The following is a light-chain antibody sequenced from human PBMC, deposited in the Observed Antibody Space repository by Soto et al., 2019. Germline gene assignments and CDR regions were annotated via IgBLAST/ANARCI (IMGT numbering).Light chain of an antibody. CDR3: SSYTSISTSYV. Sequence: QSALTQPASVAGSPGQSITISCTGTSSDVGSYNYVSWFQQHPGKAPKLMIYEVNNRSSGVSDRFFGSKSGNTASLTISGLQAEDAADYFCSSYTSISTSYVFGTGTKVTVL. CDR1: SSDVGSYNY. CDR2: EVN. J-gene: IGLJ1*01. V-gene: IGLV2-14*01.